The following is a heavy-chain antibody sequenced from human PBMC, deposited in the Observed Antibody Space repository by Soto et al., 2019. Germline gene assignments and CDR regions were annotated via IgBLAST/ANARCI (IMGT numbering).Heavy chain of an antibody. J-gene: IGHJ5*02. CDR2: ISPSGSP. V-gene: IGHV4-30-2*01. CDR3: NRGVLA. D-gene: IGHD2-8*01. Sequence: QVQLQESGSRLVRPSQTVSLTCSVSGGSVNSGGYSWSWIRQPPGKGLEWIGFISPSGSPAYNPSLKGRITKSVERSNKQNSLELSPGTAADTAVYYCNRGVLAWGPGTRVTVSS. CDR1: GGSVNSGGYS.